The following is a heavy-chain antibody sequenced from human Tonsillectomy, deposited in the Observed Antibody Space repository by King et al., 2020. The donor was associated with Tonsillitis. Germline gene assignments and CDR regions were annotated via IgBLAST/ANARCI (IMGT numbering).Heavy chain of an antibody. CDR1: GYTFTGYY. V-gene: IGHV1-2*02. J-gene: IGHJ4*02. Sequence: QLVQSGAEVKKPGASVKVSCKASGYTFTGYYIHWVRQAPGQGLEWMGWINPHSGGADYAQKFQGRVTMTRDTFITTAYMDLSRLRSDDTALYYCARARGGSYLFAYWGQGTLVTVSS. CDR2: INPHSGGA. D-gene: IGHD1-26*01. CDR3: ARARGGSYLFAY.